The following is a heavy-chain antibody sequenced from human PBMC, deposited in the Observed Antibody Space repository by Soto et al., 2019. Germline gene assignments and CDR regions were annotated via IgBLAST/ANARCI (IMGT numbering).Heavy chain of an antibody. J-gene: IGHJ6*02. CDR2: IYPGDSDT. CDR1: GYSFTSYW. V-gene: IGHV5-51*01. CDR3: ARWDLGLVVPAADYYYYYGMDV. D-gene: IGHD2-2*01. Sequence: GESLKISCKGSGYSFTSYWIGWVRQMPGKGLEWMGIIYPGDSDTRYSPSFQGQVTISADKSISTAYLQWSSLKAPDTAMYYCARWDLGLVVPAADYYYYYGMDVWGQGTTVTVSS.